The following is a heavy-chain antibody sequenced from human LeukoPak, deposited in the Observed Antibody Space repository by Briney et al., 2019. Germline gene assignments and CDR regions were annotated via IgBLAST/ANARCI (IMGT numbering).Heavy chain of an antibody. D-gene: IGHD3-16*01. CDR3: AKDYGGGIGIAFDY. CDR1: GFTFSNAW. V-gene: IGHV3-23*01. J-gene: IGHJ4*02. CDR2: ISGSSGST. Sequence: GGSLRLSCAASGFTFSNAWMSWVRQAPGKGLEWVSTISGSSGSTYYADSVRGRFIISRDNSKNTLYLEMNSLRAEDTAVYYCAKDYGGGIGIAFDYWGQGTLVTVSS.